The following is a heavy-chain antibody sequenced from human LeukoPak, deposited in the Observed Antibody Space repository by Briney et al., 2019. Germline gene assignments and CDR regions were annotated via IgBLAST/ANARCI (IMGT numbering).Heavy chain of an antibody. J-gene: IGHJ4*02. CDR3: AKRGWFGEPSSPYYFDY. CDR2: ISGSGGAT. CDR1: GFTFSSYA. D-gene: IGHD3-10*01. V-gene: IGHV3-23*01. Sequence: GGSLRLSCAASGFTFSSYAMSWVRQAPRKGLEWISGISGSGGATHYADSVKGRFTISRDNSRNTLYLQLNSLRVEDTAVYYCAKRGWFGEPSSPYYFDYWGQGTLVTVSS.